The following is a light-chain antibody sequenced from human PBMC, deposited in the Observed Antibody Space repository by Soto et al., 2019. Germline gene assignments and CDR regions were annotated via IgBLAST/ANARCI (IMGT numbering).Light chain of an antibody. J-gene: IGKJ4*01. CDR2: DAS. CDR3: QQGNSFPLT. Sequence: DIQMTQSPSSVSASVGDRDTITCRASQDISIWLAWYQQKPGKAPKFLIYDASILQSGVPSRFSGSGSGTDFTLTISSLQPEDFPTYYCQQGNSFPLTFGGGTKVEIK. V-gene: IGKV1-12*01. CDR1: QDISIW.